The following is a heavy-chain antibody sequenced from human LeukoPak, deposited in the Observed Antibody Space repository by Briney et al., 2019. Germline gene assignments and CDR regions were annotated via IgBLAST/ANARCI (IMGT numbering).Heavy chain of an antibody. CDR1: GGSISSGSYY. Sequence: PSETLSLTCTVSGGSISSGSYYWSWIRQPAGKGLEWIGRIYTSGSTNYNPSLKSRVTMSVDTSKNQFSLKLSSVTAADTAVYYCAREIYDFWSGYFDYWGQGTLVTVSS. D-gene: IGHD3-3*01. J-gene: IGHJ4*02. CDR3: AREIYDFWSGYFDY. V-gene: IGHV4-61*02. CDR2: IYTSGST.